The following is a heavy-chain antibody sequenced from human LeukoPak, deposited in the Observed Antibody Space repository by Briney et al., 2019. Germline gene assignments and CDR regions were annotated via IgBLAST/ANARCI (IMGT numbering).Heavy chain of an antibody. CDR2: ISYDGSNK. CDR3: AREEGDYESPYFDY. J-gene: IGHJ4*02. Sequence: GRSLRLSCAASGFTFSSYAMHWVRQAPGKGLEWVAVISYDGSNKYYADSVKGRFTISRDNSKNTLYLQMNSLRAEDTAVYYCAREEGDYESPYFDYWGQGTLVTVSS. V-gene: IGHV3-30*04. CDR1: GFTFSSYA. D-gene: IGHD4-17*01.